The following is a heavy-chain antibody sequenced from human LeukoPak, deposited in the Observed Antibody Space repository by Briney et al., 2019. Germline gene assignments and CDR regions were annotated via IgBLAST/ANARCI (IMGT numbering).Heavy chain of an antibody. CDR2: INPSGGST. J-gene: IGHJ4*02. Sequence: ASVKVSCKASGYTFTSYYMHWVRQAPGQGLEWMGIINPSGGSTSYAQKFQGRVTMTRDTSTSTVYMELSSLRSEDTAVYYCARDTLAARGPAVFDYWGQGTLVTVSS. D-gene: IGHD6-6*01. V-gene: IGHV1-46*01. CDR3: ARDTLAARGPAVFDY. CDR1: GYTFTSYY.